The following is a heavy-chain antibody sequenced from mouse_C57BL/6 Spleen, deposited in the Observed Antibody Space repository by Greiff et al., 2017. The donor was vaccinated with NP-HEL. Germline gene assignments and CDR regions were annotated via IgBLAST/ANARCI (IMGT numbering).Heavy chain of an antibody. D-gene: IGHD1-1*01. V-gene: IGHV5-4*01. CDR1: GFTFSSYA. CDR3: ARDGGHYYGTHWYFDV. CDR2: ISDGGSYT. Sequence: EVKLMESGGGLVKPGGSLKLSCAASGFTFSSYAMSWVRQTPEKRLEWVATISDGGSYTYYPDNVKGRFTISRDNAKNNLYLQMSHLKSEDTAMYYCARDGGHYYGTHWYFDVWGTGTTVTVSS. J-gene: IGHJ1*03.